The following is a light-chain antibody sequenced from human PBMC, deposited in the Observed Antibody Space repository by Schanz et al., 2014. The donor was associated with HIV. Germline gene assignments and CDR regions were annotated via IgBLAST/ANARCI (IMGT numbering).Light chain of an antibody. Sequence: VLTQPPSVSVAPGKTASITCGGTNIEDKSVHWYQQKPGQAPVLVIYYDSDRPSGIPERFSGSNSGNTATLTISRVEAGDEADYYCQVWDSSSDHRGVFGTGTKLTVL. V-gene: IGLV3-21*04. J-gene: IGLJ1*01. CDR1: NIEDKS. CDR2: YDS. CDR3: QVWDSSSDHRGV.